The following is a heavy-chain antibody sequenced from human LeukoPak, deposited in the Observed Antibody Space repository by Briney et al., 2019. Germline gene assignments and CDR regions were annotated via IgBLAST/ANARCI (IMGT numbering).Heavy chain of an antibody. D-gene: IGHD2-15*01. J-gene: IGHJ4*02. CDR2: IYSGGST. V-gene: IGHV3-53*01. Sequence: GGSLRLSCAASGFTVSSNYMSWVRQAPGKGLEWVSVIYSGGSTYYADSVKGRFTISRDNSKNTLYLQMNSLRAEDTAVYYCARDLSRVGRSAPDYWGQGTLVTVSS. CDR3: ARDLSRVGRSAPDY. CDR1: GFTVSSNY.